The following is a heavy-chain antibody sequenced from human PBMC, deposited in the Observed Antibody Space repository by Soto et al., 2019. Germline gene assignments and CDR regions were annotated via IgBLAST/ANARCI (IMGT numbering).Heavy chain of an antibody. J-gene: IGHJ4*02. CDR3: AKDWGSTVTYFDY. D-gene: IGHD4-17*01. V-gene: IGHV3-9*01. CDR2: ISWNSGSI. Sequence: EVQLVESGGGLVQPGRSLRLSCAASGFTFDEYDMHWVRQAPGKGLEWVSGISWNSGSIGYADSVKGRFTISRDNAKNSLYLQMNSLRAEDTALYYCAKDWGSTVTYFDYWGQGTLVTVSS. CDR1: GFTFDEYD.